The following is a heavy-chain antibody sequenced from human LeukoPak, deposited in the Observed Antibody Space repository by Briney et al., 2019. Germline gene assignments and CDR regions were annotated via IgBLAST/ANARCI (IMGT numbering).Heavy chain of an antibody. V-gene: IGHV3-74*01. J-gene: IGHJ4*02. Sequence: GGSLRLSCAASGFTFTTYWMHWVRQAPGKGLVWVSHINSDGSITSYADSVKGRFTISRDNAKNTLYLQMNSLRAEDTAVYYCARDLASGHHDYWGQGTLVTVSS. CDR1: GFTFTTYW. D-gene: IGHD6-19*01. CDR3: ARDLASGHHDY. CDR2: INSDGSIT.